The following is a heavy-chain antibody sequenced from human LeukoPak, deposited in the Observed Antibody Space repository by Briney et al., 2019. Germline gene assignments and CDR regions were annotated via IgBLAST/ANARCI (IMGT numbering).Heavy chain of an antibody. J-gene: IGHJ4*02. D-gene: IGHD1-26*01. CDR1: GGTISSGSYY. V-gene: IGHV4-61*02. Sequence: SETLSLTCTVSGGTISSGSYYWSWIRQPAGKGLEWIGRIYTSGSTNYNPSLKSRVTISVDTSKNQFSLKLSSVTAADTAVYYGEREWAVGAPRGSIYWRQGTLVTVFS. CDR3: EREWAVGAPRGSIY. CDR2: IYTSGST.